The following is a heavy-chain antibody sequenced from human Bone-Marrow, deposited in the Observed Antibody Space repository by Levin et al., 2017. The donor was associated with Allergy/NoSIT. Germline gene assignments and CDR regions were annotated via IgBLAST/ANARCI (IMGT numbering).Heavy chain of an antibody. V-gene: IGHV3-48*02. D-gene: IGHD3-3*01. J-gene: IGHJ6*02. CDR2: ISSSSSTI. Sequence: SGGSLRLSCAASGFTFSSYSMNWVRQAPGKGLEWVSYISSSSSTIYYADAVKCRFNIYRDNAKNSLYLQLDRLRDEDTARYYCARDHPNLHVLRFLEWLSPPPAEYYYYGMDLLRQGTTVTVPS. CDR3: ARDHPNLHVLRFLEWLSPPPAEYYYYGMDL. CDR1: GFTFSSYS.